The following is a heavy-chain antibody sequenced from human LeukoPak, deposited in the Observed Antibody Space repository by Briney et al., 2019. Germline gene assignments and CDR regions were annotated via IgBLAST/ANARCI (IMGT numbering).Heavy chain of an antibody. CDR2: INAGGTAT. J-gene: IGHJ4*02. CDR1: RFTFSNSV. CDR3: ARETSQDYFDS. V-gene: IGHV3-23*01. Sequence: PGGSLRLSCAASRFTFSNSVMSWVRQAPGKGLEWVSTINAGGTATYYAVSVNGRFVISRDNAKNTLYVQMNSLRAEDTAVYYCARETSQDYFDSWGQGTLVTVSS.